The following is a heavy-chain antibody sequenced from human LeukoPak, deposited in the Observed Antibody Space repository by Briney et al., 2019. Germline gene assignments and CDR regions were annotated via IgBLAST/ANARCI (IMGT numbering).Heavy chain of an antibody. CDR3: ARDLSTYVQRSHFDF. D-gene: IGHD3-10*02. Sequence: ASVKVSCKASGYTFTSYGISWVRQAPGQGLEWMGWISAYNGNKDYAQKFQGRITMTTDTSASTAYMELRSLRSDDTALYYCARDLSTYVQRSHFDFWGQGTLVTVSS. V-gene: IGHV1-18*01. CDR1: GYTFTSYG. J-gene: IGHJ4*02. CDR2: ISAYNGNK.